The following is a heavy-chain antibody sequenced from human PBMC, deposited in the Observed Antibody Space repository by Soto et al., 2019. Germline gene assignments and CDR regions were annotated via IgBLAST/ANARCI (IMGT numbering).Heavy chain of an antibody. CDR3: ARTGIPVAGTPYYFDY. Sequence: QVQLVESGGGVVQPGRSLRLSCAASGFTFSSYAMHWVRQAPGKGLEWVAVISYDGSNKYYADSVKGRFTISRDNSKNTLYLQMNSLRAEDTAVYYCARTGIPVAGTPYYFDYRGQGTLVTVSS. CDR2: ISYDGSNK. D-gene: IGHD6-19*01. V-gene: IGHV3-30-3*01. CDR1: GFTFSSYA. J-gene: IGHJ4*02.